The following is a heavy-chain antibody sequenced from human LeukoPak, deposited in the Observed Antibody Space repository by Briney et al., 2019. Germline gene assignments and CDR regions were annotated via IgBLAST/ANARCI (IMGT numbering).Heavy chain of an antibody. CDR3: ARDRGGLFPNTMVRGVIIDY. Sequence: ASVKVSCKASGGTFSSYAISWVRQAPGQGLEWMGRIIPILGIANYAQKFQGRVTITADKSTSTAYMELSSLRSEDTAVYYCARDRGGLFPNTMVRGVIIDYWGQGTLVTVSS. CDR2: IIPILGIA. V-gene: IGHV1-69*04. J-gene: IGHJ4*02. D-gene: IGHD3-10*01. CDR1: GGTFSSYA.